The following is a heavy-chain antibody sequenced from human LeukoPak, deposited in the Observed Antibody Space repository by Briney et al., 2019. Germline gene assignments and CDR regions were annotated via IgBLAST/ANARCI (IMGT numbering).Heavy chain of an antibody. CDR1: GYSITTYW. J-gene: IGHJ4*02. D-gene: IGHD3-3*01. CDR2: IYPGDSDV. V-gene: IGHV5-51*01. CDR3: ARIPSFDFWSGSLFYYFDY. Sequence: GESLKISCQAFGYSITTYWIGWVRQMPGKGLECMGIIYPGDSDVRYSPSFQGQVTISADKSISTAYLQWSSLKASDTAMYYCARIPSFDFWSGSLFYYFDYWGQGTLVTVSS.